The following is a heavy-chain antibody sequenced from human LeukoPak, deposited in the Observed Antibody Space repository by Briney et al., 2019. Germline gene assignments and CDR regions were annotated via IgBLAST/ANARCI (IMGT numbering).Heavy chain of an antibody. Sequence: GGSLRLSCAASGFTFSSYWLHWVRQAPGKGLVWVSRIKGDERSTNYADSVKGRFTISRDNAKNTVYLEMNSLRAEDTAVYYCVRDRGTYRPIDYWGQGTLVTVSS. J-gene: IGHJ4*02. V-gene: IGHV3-74*01. CDR3: VRDRGTYRPIDY. CDR2: IKGDERST. D-gene: IGHD1-26*01. CDR1: GFTFSSYW.